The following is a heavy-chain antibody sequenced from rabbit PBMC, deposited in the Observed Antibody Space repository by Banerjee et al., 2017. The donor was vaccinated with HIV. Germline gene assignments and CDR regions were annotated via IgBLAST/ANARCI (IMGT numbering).Heavy chain of an antibody. D-gene: IGHD6-1*01. J-gene: IGHJ4*01. CDR1: GFDFSGYY. CDR3: ATRPLYTYGSADYIDGIGL. Sequence: QLKETGGGLVQPGGSLTLSCKASGFDFSGYYMSWVRQAPGKGLEWIGIIDTGKGSTDYASWVNGRFTISSHNAQNTLYLQLNSLTVADTATYFCATRPLYTYGSADYIDGIGLWGQGTLVTVS. V-gene: IGHV1S7*01. CDR2: IDTGKGST.